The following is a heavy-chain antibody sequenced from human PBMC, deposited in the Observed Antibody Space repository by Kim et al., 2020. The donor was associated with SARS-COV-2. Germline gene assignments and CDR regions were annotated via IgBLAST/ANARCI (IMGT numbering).Heavy chain of an antibody. J-gene: IGHJ6*02. CDR1: GYTFTGYY. Sequence: ASVKVSCKASGYTFTGYYMHWVRQAPGQGLEWMGRINPNSGGTNYAQKFQGRVTMTRDTSISTAYMELSRLRSDDTAVYYCARDRPSATRHGMDVWGQGTTVTVSS. V-gene: IGHV1-2*06. CDR2: INPNSGGT. D-gene: IGHD2-15*01. CDR3: ARDRPSATRHGMDV.